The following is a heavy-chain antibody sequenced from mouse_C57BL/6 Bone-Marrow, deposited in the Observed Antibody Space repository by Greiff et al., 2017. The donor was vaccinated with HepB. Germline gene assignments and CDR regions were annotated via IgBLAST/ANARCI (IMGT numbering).Heavy chain of an antibody. V-gene: IGHV1-76*01. CDR1: GYTFTDYY. CDR3: AHGSIPYYAMDY. Sequence: QVQLKESGAELVRPGASVKLSCKASGYTFTDYYINWVKQRPGQGLEWIARIYPGSGNTYYNEKFKGKATLTAEKSSSTAYMQLSSLTSEDSAVYFCAHGSIPYYAMDYWGQGTSVTVSS. D-gene: IGHD1-1*01. CDR2: IYPGSGNT. J-gene: IGHJ4*01.